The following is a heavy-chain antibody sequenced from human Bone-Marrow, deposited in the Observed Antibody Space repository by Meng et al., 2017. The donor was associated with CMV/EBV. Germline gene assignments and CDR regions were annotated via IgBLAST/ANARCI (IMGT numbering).Heavy chain of an antibody. CDR3: ARDRPSAFLEWFESHYFDY. Sequence: GGSLRLSCAASGFSFSAYAMNWVRQAPGKGLEWVSSISSTGTYIYYAESVKGRFTISRDNAKNSLYLQMNSLRAEDTAVYYCARDRPSAFLEWFESHYFDYWGQGTLVTSPQ. J-gene: IGHJ4*02. CDR2: ISSTGTYI. D-gene: IGHD3-3*01. CDR1: GFSFSAYA. V-gene: IGHV3-21*01.